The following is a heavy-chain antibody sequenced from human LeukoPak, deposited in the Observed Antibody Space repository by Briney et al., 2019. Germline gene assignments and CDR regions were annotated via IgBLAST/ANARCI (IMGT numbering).Heavy chain of an antibody. Sequence: SETLSLTCAVYGGSFSGYYWSWIRQPPGKGLEWIGEINHSGSTNYNPSLKSRVTISVDTSKNQFSLRLSSVTAADTAVYYCATPGVEQQPFYYWGQGTLVIVSS. CDR2: INHSGST. D-gene: IGHD6-13*01. CDR3: ATPGVEQQPFYY. J-gene: IGHJ4*02. V-gene: IGHV4-34*01. CDR1: GGSFSGYY.